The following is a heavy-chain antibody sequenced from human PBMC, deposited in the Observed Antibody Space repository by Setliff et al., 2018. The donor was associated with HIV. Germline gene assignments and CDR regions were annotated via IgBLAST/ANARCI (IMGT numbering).Heavy chain of an antibody. V-gene: IGHV4-38-2*01. CDR1: GYSLSSDYY. CDR3: ARGVLITKRVTQTGGYYYYTDV. D-gene: IGHD2-21*02. J-gene: IGHJ6*03. Sequence: SETLSLTCAVSGYSLSSDYYWGWIRQPPGKGLEWIASIYHSGSTYYNPSLKSRVIISVDTSNNQFSLTLSSVTAADTAVYYCARGVLITKRVTQTGGYYYYTDVWGKGTTVTAP. CDR2: IYHSGST.